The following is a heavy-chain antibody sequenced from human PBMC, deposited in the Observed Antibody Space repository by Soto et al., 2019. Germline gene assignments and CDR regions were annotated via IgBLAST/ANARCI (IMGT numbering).Heavy chain of an antibody. Sequence: GGSLRLSCAASGFTFSSYAMSWVRQAPGRGLGWVSAISGSGGSTYYADSVKGRFTISRDNSKNTLYLQMNSLRAEDTAVYYCAKDGYDSSGYYFSPINYFDYWGQGTLVTVSS. D-gene: IGHD3-22*01. J-gene: IGHJ4*02. V-gene: IGHV3-23*01. CDR3: AKDGYDSSGYYFSPINYFDY. CDR2: ISGSGGST. CDR1: GFTFSSYA.